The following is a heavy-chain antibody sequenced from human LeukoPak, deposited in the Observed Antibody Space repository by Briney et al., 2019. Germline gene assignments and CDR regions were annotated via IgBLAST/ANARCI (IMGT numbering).Heavy chain of an antibody. V-gene: IGHV4-34*01. Sequence: SETLSLTCAVYGGSFSGYYWSWIRQPPGKGLEWIGEINHSGSTNYNPSLKSRVTISVDTSKNQFSLKLSSVTAADTAVYYCASGALEDAFDIWGQGTMVTVSS. CDR2: INHSGST. D-gene: IGHD3-16*02. CDR3: ASGALEDAFDI. CDR1: GGSFSGYY. J-gene: IGHJ3*02.